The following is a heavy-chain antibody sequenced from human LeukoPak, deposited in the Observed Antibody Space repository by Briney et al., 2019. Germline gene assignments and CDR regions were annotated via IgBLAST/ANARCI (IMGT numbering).Heavy chain of an antibody. CDR2: INHSGST. Sequence: SVTLSLTCAVYGGSFSGYYWSWIRQPPGKGLEWIGEINHSGSTNYNPSLKSRVTISIDTSKNQFSLKLSSVTAADTAVCYCARTTEAHSWRTRYYDYYMDVWGKGTTVTVSS. V-gene: IGHV4-34*01. J-gene: IGHJ6*03. CDR3: ARTTEAHSWRTRYYDYYMDV. CDR1: GGSFSGYY. D-gene: IGHD6-13*01.